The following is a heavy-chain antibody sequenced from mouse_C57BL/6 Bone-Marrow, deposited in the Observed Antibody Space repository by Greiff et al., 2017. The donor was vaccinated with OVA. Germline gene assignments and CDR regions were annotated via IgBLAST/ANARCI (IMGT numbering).Heavy chain of an antibody. Sequence: VQLQQSGAELARPGASVKLSCKASGYTFTSYGISWVKQRTGQGLEWIGEIYPRSGNTYYNEKFKGNATLTVDTSSSTAYMELRRLTSEDSAVYFCARGGSNYPDYWGQGTTLSVSS. J-gene: IGHJ2*01. CDR1: GYTFTSYG. CDR2: IYPRSGNT. CDR3: ARGGSNYPDY. V-gene: IGHV1-81*01. D-gene: IGHD5-1*01.